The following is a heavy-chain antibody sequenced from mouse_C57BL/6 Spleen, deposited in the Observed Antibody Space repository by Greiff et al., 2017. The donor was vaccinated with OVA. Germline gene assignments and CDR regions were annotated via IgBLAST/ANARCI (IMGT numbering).Heavy chain of an antibody. V-gene: IGHV1-76*01. CDR3: ARGYSNYFDY. J-gene: IGHJ2*01. CDR1: GYTFTDYY. Sequence: VNVVESGAELVRPGASVKLSCKASGYTFTDYYINWVKQRPGQGLEWIARIYPGSGNTYYNEKFKGKATLTAEKSSSTAYMQLSSLTSEDSAFYFCARGYSNYFDYWGQGTTLTVSS. D-gene: IGHD2-5*01. CDR2: IYPGSGNT.